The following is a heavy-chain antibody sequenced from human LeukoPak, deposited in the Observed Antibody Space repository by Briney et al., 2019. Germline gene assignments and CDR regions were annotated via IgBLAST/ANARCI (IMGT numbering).Heavy chain of an antibody. CDR1: GFTFSSYW. J-gene: IGHJ5*02. CDR2: INSDGSST. D-gene: IGHD6-6*01. CDR3: ARAPDYIAARPRFNWIDP. Sequence: GGSLRLSCAASGFTFSSYWMHWVRQAPGKGLVWVSRINSDGSSTSYADSVKGRFTISRDNAKNTLYLQMNSLRAEDTAVYFCARAPDYIAARPRFNWIDPWGQGTLVTVSS. V-gene: IGHV3-74*01.